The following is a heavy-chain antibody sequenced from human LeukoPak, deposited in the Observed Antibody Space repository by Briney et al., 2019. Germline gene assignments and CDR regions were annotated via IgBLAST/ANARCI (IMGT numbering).Heavy chain of an antibody. D-gene: IGHD3-3*02. Sequence: AGGSLRLSCAASGFTFSNYEMNWVRQAPGKGPEWISHISTSVSTTYYADSVKGRFTISRDNAKNSLYLQMNSLRVEDSAVYYCARLAYLDYWGQGTLVTVSS. V-gene: IGHV3-48*03. CDR2: ISTSVSTT. CDR1: GFTFSNYE. J-gene: IGHJ4*02. CDR3: ARLAYLDY.